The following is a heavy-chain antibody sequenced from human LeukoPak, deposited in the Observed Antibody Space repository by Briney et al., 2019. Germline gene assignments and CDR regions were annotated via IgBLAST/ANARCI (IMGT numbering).Heavy chain of an antibody. CDR3: ATETNGRHYDY. CDR1: GLTFSASG. V-gene: IGHV3-21*06. D-gene: IGHD1-14*01. CDR2: IGPTGFDR. J-gene: IGHJ4*02. Sequence: GGSLRLSCTTSGLTFSASGFNWVRQAPGKGLEWVASIGPTGFDRYHADSIKGRFTISRDNANNFLYLQMDSLRAEDTAVYYCATETNGRHYDYWGQGTLLTVSS.